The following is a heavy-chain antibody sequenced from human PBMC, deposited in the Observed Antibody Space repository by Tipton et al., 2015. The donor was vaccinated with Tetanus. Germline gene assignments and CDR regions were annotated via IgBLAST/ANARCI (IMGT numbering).Heavy chain of an antibody. Sequence: TLSLTCTVSGGSISSYYWSWIRQPPGKGLEWIGYIYYSGSTNYNPSLKSRVTISVDTSKNQFSLKLSSVTAADTAVYYCASSYNDRSGYNYWYFDLWGRGTLVTVSS. J-gene: IGHJ2*01. D-gene: IGHD3-22*01. CDR3: ASSYNDRSGYNYWYFDL. CDR1: GGSISSYY. V-gene: IGHV4-59*01. CDR2: IYYSGST.